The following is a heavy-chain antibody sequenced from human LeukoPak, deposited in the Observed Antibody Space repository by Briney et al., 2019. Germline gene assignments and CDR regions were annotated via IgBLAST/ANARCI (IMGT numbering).Heavy chain of an antibody. CDR2: ISSSSSYI. D-gene: IGHD3-16*01. CDR1: GFTFSSYS. Sequence: GGSLRLSCAASGFTFSSYSMNWVRRAPGKGLEWVSSISSSSSYIYYADSVKGRFTISRDNAKNSLYLQMNSLRAEDTAVYYCARGYANYYYYYMDVWGKGTTVTISS. J-gene: IGHJ6*03. V-gene: IGHV3-21*06. CDR3: ARGYANYYYYYMDV.